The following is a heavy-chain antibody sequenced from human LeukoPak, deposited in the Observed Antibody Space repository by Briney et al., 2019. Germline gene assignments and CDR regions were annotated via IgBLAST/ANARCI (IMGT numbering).Heavy chain of an antibody. CDR3: AKGSVSAAIDYFYYYYLDV. CDR2: ISGSGGST. Sequence: GSLRLSCTASGFTFSSYAMNWVRQAPGKGLEWVSAISGSGGSTYYADSVKGRFTISRDNSKNTLYLQMNSLKAEGTAVHYCAKGSVSAAIDYFYYYYLDVWGKGTTVTVSS. V-gene: IGHV3-23*01. J-gene: IGHJ6*03. D-gene: IGHD2-2*02. CDR1: GFTFSSYA.